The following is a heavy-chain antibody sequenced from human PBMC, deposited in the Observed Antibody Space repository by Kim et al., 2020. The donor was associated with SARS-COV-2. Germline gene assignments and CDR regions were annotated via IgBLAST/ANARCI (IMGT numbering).Heavy chain of an antibody. CDR1: GYTFTSYG. D-gene: IGHD6-13*01. CDR3: ARDVGAAGTEFYYYGMDV. J-gene: IGHJ6*02. V-gene: IGHV1-18*04. CDR2: ISAYNGNT. Sequence: ASVKVSCKASGYTFTSYGISWVRQAPGQGLEWMGWISAYNGNTNYAQKLQGRVTMTTDTSTSTAYMELRSLRSDDTAVYYCARDVGAAGTEFYYYGMDVWGQGTTVTVSS.